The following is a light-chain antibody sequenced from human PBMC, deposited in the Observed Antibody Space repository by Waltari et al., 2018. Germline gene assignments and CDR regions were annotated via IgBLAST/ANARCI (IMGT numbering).Light chain of an antibody. CDR1: DSDVGAYDF. J-gene: IGLJ1*01. Sequence: QSALTQPASVSGSPRQSTTISCSGTDSDVGAYDFVSWYQQHPGKAPHLIIYEVSQRPSGFPNRFSASKSVNTSSLTISGLQAEDEADYYFSSYTTSSAPGVFGTGTKLTVL. V-gene: IGLV2-14*01. CDR3: SSYTTSSAPGV. CDR2: EVS.